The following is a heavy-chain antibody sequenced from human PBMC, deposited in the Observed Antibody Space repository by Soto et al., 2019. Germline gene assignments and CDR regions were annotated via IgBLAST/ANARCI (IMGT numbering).Heavy chain of an antibody. CDR2: IHSSGST. CDR1: GASRNSND. CDR3: ATQENGSGNYYSYFDC. J-gene: IGHJ4*02. Sequence: QVQLQESGPGLVKPSETLSLTCTVSGASRNSNDWSWIRQPPGKGLEWIGHIHSSGSTTYSPSLKSRVTMSLHTSEKQVSLRLSSVTAADTAVYYCATQENGSGNYYSYFDCWGQGTLVTVSS. V-gene: IGHV4-59*01. D-gene: IGHD3-10*01.